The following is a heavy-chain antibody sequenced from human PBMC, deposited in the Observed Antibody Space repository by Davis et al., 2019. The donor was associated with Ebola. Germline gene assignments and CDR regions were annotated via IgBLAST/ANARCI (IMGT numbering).Heavy chain of an antibody. CDR3: ARHGGYCSSTSCYKGNWFDP. Sequence: GESLKISCQGPGYSFTSYWIGWVRQMPGKGLEWMGIIYPGDSDTRYSPSFQGQVTISADKSISTAYLQWSSLKASDTAMYYCARHGGYCSSTSCYKGNWFDPWGQGTLVTVSS. D-gene: IGHD2-2*02. V-gene: IGHV5-51*01. J-gene: IGHJ5*02. CDR2: IYPGDSDT. CDR1: GYSFTSYW.